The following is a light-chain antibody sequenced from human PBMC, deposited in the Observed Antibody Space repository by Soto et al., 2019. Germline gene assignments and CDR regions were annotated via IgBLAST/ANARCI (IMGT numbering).Light chain of an antibody. Sequence: VMTQSPESLTVSLGERATINCRSSQSVLYSSDNKNYLAWYQQEPGQPPKLLISWASTRDSGVPDRFSGSGSGTDFTLTISSLQAEDVAVYYCQQYYSTPPTFGQGTKVEIK. J-gene: IGKJ1*01. CDR2: WAS. CDR1: QSVLYSSDNKNY. V-gene: IGKV4-1*01. CDR3: QQYYSTPPT.